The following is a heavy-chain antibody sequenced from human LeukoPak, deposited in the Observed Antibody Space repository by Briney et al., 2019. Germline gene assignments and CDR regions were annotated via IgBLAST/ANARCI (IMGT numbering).Heavy chain of an antibody. Sequence: PGGSLRLSCAASGFTFSSYSMNWVRQAPGKGLEWVSYISSDSRTIYYADSVKGRFTISRDNAKNSLYLQMKSLRDEDTAVYYCARYGSGTSYITSYFDYWGQGTLVTVSS. V-gene: IGHV3-48*02. CDR3: ARYGSGTSYITSYFDY. J-gene: IGHJ4*02. CDR2: ISSDSRTI. D-gene: IGHD3-10*01. CDR1: GFTFSSYS.